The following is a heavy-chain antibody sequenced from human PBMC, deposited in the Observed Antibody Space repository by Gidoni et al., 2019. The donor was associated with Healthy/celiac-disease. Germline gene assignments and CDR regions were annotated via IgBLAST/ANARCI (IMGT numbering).Heavy chain of an antibody. CDR3: ARARIAVAGSYYYYYYGMDV. V-gene: IGHV4-4*02. CDR1: GGSISSSNW. J-gene: IGHJ6*02. D-gene: IGHD6-19*01. CDR2: VYHSGST. Sequence: QVQLQESGPGLVKPSGTLSLTCAVSGGSISSSNWWRWVRQPPGKGLEWLGEVYHSGSTNYHPSLKSRVTMSVDKSKNQCSLKLSSVTAADTAVYYCARARIAVAGSYYYYYYGMDVWGQGTTVTVSS.